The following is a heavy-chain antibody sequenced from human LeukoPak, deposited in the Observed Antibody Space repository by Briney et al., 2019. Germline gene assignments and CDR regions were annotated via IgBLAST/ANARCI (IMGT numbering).Heavy chain of an antibody. D-gene: IGHD3-9*01. CDR3: AKDRSLPGAPLDAFDI. J-gene: IGHJ3*02. Sequence: GGSLRLSCAASGFTVSSNYMSWVRQAPGKGLEWVSVIYSSGNTNYADSVKGRFTISRGNSKSTLYLQMNSLRAEDTAVYYCAKDRSLPGAPLDAFDIWGQGTMVTVSS. CDR2: IYSSGNT. V-gene: IGHV3-53*01. CDR1: GFTVSSNY.